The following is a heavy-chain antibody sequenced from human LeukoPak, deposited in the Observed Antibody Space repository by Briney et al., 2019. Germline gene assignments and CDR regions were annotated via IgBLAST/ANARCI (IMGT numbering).Heavy chain of an antibody. J-gene: IGHJ4*02. Sequence: GGSLRLSCAASGFTFSSYAMHWVRQAPGKGLEWVAVISYDGSNKYYADSVKGRFTISRDNSKNTLYLQMNSLRAEDTAVYYCAREIAAAGTKHFDYWGQGTLVTVSS. CDR2: ISYDGSNK. D-gene: IGHD6-13*01. CDR1: GFTFSSYA. CDR3: AREIAAAGTKHFDY. V-gene: IGHV3-30-3*01.